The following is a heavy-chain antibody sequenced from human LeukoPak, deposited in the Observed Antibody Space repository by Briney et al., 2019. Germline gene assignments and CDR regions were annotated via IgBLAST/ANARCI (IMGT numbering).Heavy chain of an antibody. Sequence: GGSLRLSCAASGFTLSSYEMNWVRQAPGKGLEWVSYISSSGSTIYYADSVKGRFTISRDNAKNSLYLQMNSLRAEDTAVYYCARDPWAYCGGDCYSLDYWGQGTLVTVSS. CDR1: GFTLSSYE. V-gene: IGHV3-48*03. CDR3: ARDPWAYCGGDCYSLDY. D-gene: IGHD2-21*02. J-gene: IGHJ4*02. CDR2: ISSSGSTI.